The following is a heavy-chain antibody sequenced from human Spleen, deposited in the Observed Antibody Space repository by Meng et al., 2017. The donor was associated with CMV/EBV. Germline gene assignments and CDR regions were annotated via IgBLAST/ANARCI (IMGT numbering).Heavy chain of an antibody. D-gene: IGHD6-13*01. CDR2: IYYSGST. Sequence: GSLRLSCTVSGGSINGYYWSWIRQPPGKGLEWIGYIYYSGSTNYNPSLKSRVTISLDTSKNQFSLKLNSVTAADTAVYYCARDSSWYIYWGQGTLGTVSS. V-gene: IGHV4-59*01. J-gene: IGHJ4*02. CDR3: ARDSSWYIY. CDR1: GGSINGYY.